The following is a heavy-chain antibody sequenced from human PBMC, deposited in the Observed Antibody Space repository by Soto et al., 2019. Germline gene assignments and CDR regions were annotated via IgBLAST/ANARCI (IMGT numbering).Heavy chain of an antibody. Sequence: GASVKVSCKASGGTFSSYTISWVRQAPGQGLEWMGRIIPILGIANYAQKFQGRVTITADKSTSTAYMERSSLRSEDTAVYYCAASTPYYSGGFVPPPLAYWGQGPLVP. CDR3: AASTPYYSGGFVPPPLAY. CDR2: IIPILGIA. CDR1: GGTFSSYT. J-gene: IGHJ4*02. V-gene: IGHV1-69*02. D-gene: IGHD2-15*01.